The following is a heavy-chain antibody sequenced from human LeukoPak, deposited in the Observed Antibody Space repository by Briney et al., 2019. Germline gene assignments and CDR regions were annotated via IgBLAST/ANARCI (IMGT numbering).Heavy chain of an antibody. CDR1: GGSISSYY. V-gene: IGHV4-59*01. D-gene: IGHD3-22*01. Sequence: KSSETLSLTCTVSGGSISSYYWSWIRQPPGKGLEWTGYIYYSGSTNYNPSLKSRVTISVDTSKNQFSLKLSSVTAADTAVYYCARAEGSSGFPIGYWGQGTLVTVSS. CDR3: ARAEGSSGFPIGY. J-gene: IGHJ4*02. CDR2: IYYSGST.